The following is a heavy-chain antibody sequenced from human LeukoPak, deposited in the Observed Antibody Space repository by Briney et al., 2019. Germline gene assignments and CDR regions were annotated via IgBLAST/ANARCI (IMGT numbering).Heavy chain of an antibody. D-gene: IGHD2-21*02. CDR3: ARELVVTTIYFDY. J-gene: IGHJ4*02. V-gene: IGHV4-39*07. Sequence: ETGGSLRLSCAASGFTFDDYGMSWVRQAPGKGLEWIGSIYYSGSTYYNPSLKSRVTISVDTSKNQFSLKLSSVTAADTAVYYCARELVVTTIYFDYWGQGTLVTVSS. CDR2: IYYSGST. CDR1: GFTFDDYG.